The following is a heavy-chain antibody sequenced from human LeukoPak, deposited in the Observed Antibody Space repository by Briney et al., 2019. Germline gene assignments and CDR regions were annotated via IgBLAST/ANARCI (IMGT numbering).Heavy chain of an antibody. V-gene: IGHV4-59*08. CDR2: IYYSGSA. Sequence: SETLSLTCTVSGGSISSYYWSWIRQPPGKGLEWIGYIYYSGSANYNPSLKSRVTISVDTSKNQFSLKLSSVTAADTAVYYCARHLTNAFDIWGQGTMVTVTS. CDR3: ARHLTNAFDI. CDR1: GGSISSYY. J-gene: IGHJ3*02.